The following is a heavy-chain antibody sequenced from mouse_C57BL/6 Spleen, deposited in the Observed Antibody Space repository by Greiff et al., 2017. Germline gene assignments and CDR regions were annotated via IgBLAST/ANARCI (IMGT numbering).Heavy chain of an antibody. D-gene: IGHD1-1*01. CDR2: ISDGGSYT. V-gene: IGHV5-4*01. CDR3: ARDNYGGAMDY. J-gene: IGHJ4*01. Sequence: EVMLVESGGGLVKPGGSLKLSCAASGFTFSSYAMSWVRQTPEKRLEWVATISDGGSYTYYPDNVKGRFTISRDNAKNNLYLQMSHLKSEDTAMYYCARDNYGGAMDYWGQGTSVTVSS. CDR1: GFTFSSYA.